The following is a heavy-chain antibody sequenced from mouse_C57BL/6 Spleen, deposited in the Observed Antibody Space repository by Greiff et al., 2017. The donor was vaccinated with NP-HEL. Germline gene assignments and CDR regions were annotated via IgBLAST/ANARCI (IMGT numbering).Heavy chain of an antibody. CDR1: GYSITSGYY. CDR3: ARDGTTVVAPYWYFDV. CDR2: ISYDGSN. V-gene: IGHV3-6*01. D-gene: IGHD1-1*01. Sequence: EVKLMESGPGLVKPSQSLSLTCSVTGYSITSGYYWNWIRQFPGNKLEWMGYISYDGSNNYNPSLKNRISITRDTSKNQFFLKLNSVTTEDTATYYCARDGTTVVAPYWYFDVWGTGTTVTVSS. J-gene: IGHJ1*03.